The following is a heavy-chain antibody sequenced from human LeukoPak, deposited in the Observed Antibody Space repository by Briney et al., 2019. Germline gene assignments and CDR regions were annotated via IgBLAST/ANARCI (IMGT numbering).Heavy chain of an antibody. V-gene: IGHV3-48*01. Sequence: GGSLRLSCAASGFTFSSYSMTWVRQAPGKGLEWVSYISSSSSTIYYADSVKGRLTISRDNAKNSLYLQMNSLRAEDTAVYYCARGPYYDSRSGAFDIWGQGTMVTVSS. CDR2: ISSSSSTI. CDR1: GFTFSSYS. J-gene: IGHJ3*02. CDR3: ARGPYYDSRSGAFDI. D-gene: IGHD3-22*01.